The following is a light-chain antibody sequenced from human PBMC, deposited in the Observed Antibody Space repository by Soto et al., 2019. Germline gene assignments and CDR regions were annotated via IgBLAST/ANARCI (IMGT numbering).Light chain of an antibody. J-gene: IGKJ4*01. CDR2: DAF. V-gene: IGKV3-15*01. Sequence: EKVMTQSPATLSVSPGERATLSCRASENVKTRLAWYQQKSGQAPRLLIYDAFTRATGIPARFSGSASGTELTLTISSLQSEDSAVYYCQQYDDWPLTFGGGTKV. CDR3: QQYDDWPLT. CDR1: ENVKTR.